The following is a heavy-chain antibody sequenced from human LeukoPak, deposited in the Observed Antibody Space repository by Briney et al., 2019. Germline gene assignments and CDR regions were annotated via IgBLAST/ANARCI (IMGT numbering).Heavy chain of an antibody. J-gene: IGHJ4*02. CDR3: ARDAEDSGSYFDY. CDR2: IIPIFGTA. D-gene: IGHD1-26*01. Sequence: ASVKVSCKASGYTCTSYDISWVRQAPGQGLEWMGRIIPIFGTANYAQKFQGRVTITTDESTSTAYMELSSLRSEDTAVYYCARDAEDSGSYFDYWGQGTLVTVSS. CDR1: GYTCTSYD. V-gene: IGHV1-69*05.